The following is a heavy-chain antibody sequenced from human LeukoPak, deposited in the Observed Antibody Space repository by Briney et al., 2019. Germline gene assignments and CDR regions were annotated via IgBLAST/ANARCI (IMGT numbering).Heavy chain of an antibody. CDR1: GGSISSYY. CDR3: ARDILGPSGY. CDR2: IYYSGST. V-gene: IGHV4-59*12. J-gene: IGHJ4*02. Sequence: KPSETLSLTCSVSGGSISSYYWSWIRQPPGKGLEWFGYIYYSGSTNYKSPLKSRVTMSGDTSKNQSSLKLSSVTAADTAVYYCARDILGPSGYWGQGTLVIVSS. D-gene: IGHD3/OR15-3a*01.